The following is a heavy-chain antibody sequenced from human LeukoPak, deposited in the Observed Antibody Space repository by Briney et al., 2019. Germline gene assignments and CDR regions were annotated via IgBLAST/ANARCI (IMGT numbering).Heavy chain of an antibody. Sequence: GASVKVSCKASGYTFTGYYMHWVRQAPGQGLEWMGWINPNSGGTNYAQKFQGRVTMTRDTSISTAYMELSRLRSDDTAAYYCARVRITMVRGVIRWDWFDPWGQGTLVTVSS. CDR3: ARVRITMVRGVIRWDWFDP. D-gene: IGHD3-10*01. V-gene: IGHV1-2*02. CDR1: GYTFTGYY. CDR2: INPNSGGT. J-gene: IGHJ5*02.